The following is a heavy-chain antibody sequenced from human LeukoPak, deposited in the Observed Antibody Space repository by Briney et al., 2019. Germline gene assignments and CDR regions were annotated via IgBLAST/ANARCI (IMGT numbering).Heavy chain of an antibody. D-gene: IGHD3-9*01. CDR1: GYTFTSYG. Sequence: GASVKASCKASGYTFTSYGISWVRQAPGQGLEWMGWISAYNGNTNYAQKLQGRVTMTTDTSTSTAYMELRSLRSDDTAVYYCAREAFYDILTGYYTHYYYYMDVWGKGTTVTISS. J-gene: IGHJ6*03. CDR3: AREAFYDILTGYYTHYYYYMDV. V-gene: IGHV1-18*01. CDR2: ISAYNGNT.